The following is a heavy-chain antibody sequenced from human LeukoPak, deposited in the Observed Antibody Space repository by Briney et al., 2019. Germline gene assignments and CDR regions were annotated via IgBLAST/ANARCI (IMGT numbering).Heavy chain of an antibody. V-gene: IGHV3-30-3*01. D-gene: IGHD6-13*01. J-gene: IGHJ5*02. CDR3: AREGSYSSSWYVEGNWFDP. CDR1: GFTFSSYA. Sequence: PGRSLRLSCAASGFTFSSYAMHWVRQAPGKGLEWVAVISYDGSNKYYADFVKGRFTISRDNSKNTLYLQMNSLRAEDTAVYYCAREGSYSSSWYVEGNWFDPWGQGTLVTVSS. CDR2: ISYDGSNK.